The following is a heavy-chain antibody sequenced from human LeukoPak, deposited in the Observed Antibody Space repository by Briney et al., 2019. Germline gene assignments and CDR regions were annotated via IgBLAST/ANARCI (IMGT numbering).Heavy chain of an antibody. V-gene: IGHV3-49*04. J-gene: IGHJ4*02. D-gene: IGHD3-10*01. Sequence: GGSLRLSCTASGFTFGDYAMSWVRQAPGKGLEWVGFIRSKAYGGTTEYAASVKGRFTISRDDSKNIDYLQMNSMKTEDTAVYYCTRDFVWFGELLTNYFDYWGQGTLVTVSS. CDR1: GFTFGDYA. CDR3: TRDFVWFGELLTNYFDY. CDR2: IRSKAYGGTT.